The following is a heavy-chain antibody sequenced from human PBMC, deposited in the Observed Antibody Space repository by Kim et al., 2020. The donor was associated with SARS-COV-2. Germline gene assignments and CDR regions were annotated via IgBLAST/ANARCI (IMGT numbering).Heavy chain of an antibody. D-gene: IGHD3-16*02. CDR2: IYYSGST. V-gene: IGHV4-31*03. Sequence: SETLSLTCTVSGGSISSGGYYWSWIRQHPGKGLEWIGYIYYSGSTYYNPSLKSRVTISVDTSKNQFSLKLSSVTAADTAVYYCAREVAVIDRLLSPYYYYYMDVWGKGTTVTVSS. CDR3: AREVAVIDRLLSPYYYYYMDV. CDR1: GGSISSGGYY. J-gene: IGHJ6*03.